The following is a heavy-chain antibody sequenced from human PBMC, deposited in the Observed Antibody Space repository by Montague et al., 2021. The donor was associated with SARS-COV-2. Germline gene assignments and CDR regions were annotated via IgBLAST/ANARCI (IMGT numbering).Heavy chain of an antibody. J-gene: IGHJ4*02. CDR1: GASVASGNFY. Sequence: SETLSLTCTVSGASVASGNFYWSWIRRPPGKGLEWIGYMYYTGHTNYNPSLESRVTMPVDPSKNQLSLTLTSVTAADTAVYYCARSRANVPSRPGFDYWGQGALVTVSS. CDR3: ARSRANVPSRPGFDY. V-gene: IGHV4-61*01. D-gene: IGHD6-6*01. CDR2: MYYTGHT.